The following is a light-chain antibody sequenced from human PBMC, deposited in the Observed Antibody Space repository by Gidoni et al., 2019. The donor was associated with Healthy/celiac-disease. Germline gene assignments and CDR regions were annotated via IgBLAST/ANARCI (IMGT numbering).Light chain of an antibody. Sequence: IQMTQSPSSLSASVGDRVTITCQASQDISNYLNWYQQKPGKDPKLLIYDASKLETGVPSRFSGSGSGTDFTFTISRLQPEDIATYYCQQYDNPPCTFGQGTKVEIK. CDR2: DAS. CDR1: QDISNY. CDR3: QQYDNPPCT. V-gene: IGKV1-33*01. J-gene: IGKJ1*01.